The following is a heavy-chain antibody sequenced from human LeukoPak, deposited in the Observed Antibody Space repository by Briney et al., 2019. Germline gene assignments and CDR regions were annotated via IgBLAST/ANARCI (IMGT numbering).Heavy chain of an antibody. CDR1: GGSISSSSYY. CDR3: ARQGVPDVEGIDY. J-gene: IGHJ4*02. Sequence: PSETLSLTCTVSGGSISSSSYYWGWIRQPPGRGLEWIGSIYYSGSTYYNPSLKSRVTISVDTSKNQSSLKLSSVTAADTAVYYCARQGVPDVEGIDYWGQGTLVTVSS. V-gene: IGHV4-39*01. CDR2: IYYSGST. D-gene: IGHD1-14*01.